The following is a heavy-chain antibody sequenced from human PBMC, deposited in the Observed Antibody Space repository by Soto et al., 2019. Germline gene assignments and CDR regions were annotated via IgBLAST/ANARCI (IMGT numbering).Heavy chain of an antibody. CDR2: INHSGST. V-gene: IGHV4-34*01. CDR1: GGSFSGYY. Sequence: SETLSLTWAVYGGSFSGYYWSWIRQPPGKGLEWIGEINHSGSTNYNPSLKSRVTISVDTSKNQFSLKLSSVTAADTAVYYCARGEYYDSSGHIDYWGQGTLVTVSS. J-gene: IGHJ4*02. CDR3: ARGEYYDSSGHIDY. D-gene: IGHD3-22*01.